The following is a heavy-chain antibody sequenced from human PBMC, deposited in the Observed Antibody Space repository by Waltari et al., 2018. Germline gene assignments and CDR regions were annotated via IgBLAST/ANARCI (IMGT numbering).Heavy chain of an antibody. V-gene: IGHV4-30-4*08. J-gene: IGHJ3*02. D-gene: IGHD2-2*01. CDR3: ARGPVVPAARGVFDI. CDR2: VNYNRNT. CDR1: SASISSGNYY. Sequence: QVQLQESGPGLVKPSETLSLTCTASSASISSGNYYWNWLRQSPGKGLEWIGSVNYNRNTFYNPSLKSRLTISLDTSKNQFSLKPNSVTAADTAVYYCARGPVVPAARGVFDIWGQGAVVTVSS.